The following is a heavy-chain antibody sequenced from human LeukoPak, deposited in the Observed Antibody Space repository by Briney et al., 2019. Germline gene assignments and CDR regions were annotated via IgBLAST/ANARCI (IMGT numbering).Heavy chain of an antibody. Sequence: GASVKVSCKASGYTFTGYSMHWVRQAPGQGLEWMGRINPNSGDTNYAQKFQGRVTMTRDTSITTAYMDLSRLRSDDTAVYYCVRESVCDTRTCLAPADWFDPWGQGTLVTVSS. V-gene: IGHV1-2*06. J-gene: IGHJ5*02. CDR3: VRESVCDTRTCLAPADWFDP. CDR2: INPNSGDT. CDR1: GYTFTGYS. D-gene: IGHD3-22*01.